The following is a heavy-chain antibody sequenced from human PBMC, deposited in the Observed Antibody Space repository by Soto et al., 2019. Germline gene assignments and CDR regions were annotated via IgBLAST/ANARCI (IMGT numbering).Heavy chain of an antibody. V-gene: IGHV3-64D*06. CDR1: GFTFSSYA. CDR2: ISSNGGST. J-gene: IGHJ6*02. CDR3: VKSSEQVVPAAMASTTVIYYYYGRDV. Sequence: PGEALKISCSASGFTFSSYAMHWVRQAPGKGLEYVSAISSNGGSTYYADSVKGRFTISRDNSKNTLYLQMSSLRAEDTAVYYCVKSSEQVVPAAMASTTVIYYYYGRDVGGQGTTVPVSS. D-gene: IGHD2-2*01.